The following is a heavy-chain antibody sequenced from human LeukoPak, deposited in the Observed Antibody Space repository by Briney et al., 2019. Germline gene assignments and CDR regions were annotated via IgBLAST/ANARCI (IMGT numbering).Heavy chain of an antibody. J-gene: IGHJ4*02. V-gene: IGHV3-74*01. CDR3: AREKGASSGYYSFDY. Sequence: GGSLRLSCVASGFTFSSYWMHWVRQAPGKGLVWVSRINSDGSSTSYADSVKGRFTISRDNAKNTLYLQMNSLRAEDTAVYYCAREKGASSGYYSFDYWGQGTLVTVSS. D-gene: IGHD3-22*01. CDR1: GFTFSSYW. CDR2: INSDGSST.